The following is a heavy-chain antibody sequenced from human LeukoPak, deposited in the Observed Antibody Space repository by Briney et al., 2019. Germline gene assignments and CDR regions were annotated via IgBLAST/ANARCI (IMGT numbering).Heavy chain of an antibody. V-gene: IGHV1-2*06. CDR2: INPNSGGT. D-gene: IGHD2-2*01. J-gene: IGHJ5*02. Sequence: GASVKVCCKASGYTFTGYYMHWVRQAPGQGLEWMGRINPNSGGTNYAQKFQGRVTMTRDTSISTAYMELSRLRSDDTAVYYCARAPIPAAKAYNWFDPWGQGTLVTVSS. CDR3: ARAPIPAAKAYNWFDP. CDR1: GYTFTGYY.